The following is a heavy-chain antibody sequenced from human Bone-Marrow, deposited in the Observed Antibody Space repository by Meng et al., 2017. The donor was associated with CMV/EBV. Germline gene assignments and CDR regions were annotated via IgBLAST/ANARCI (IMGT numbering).Heavy chain of an antibody. CDR2: IKSKTDGGTT. Sequence: VVWFVGGLVNAGGSLSRSCVASGFTCSNAWMSWVRQAPGKGLEWVGRIKSKTDGGTTDYAAPVKGRFTISRDDSKNTLYLQMNSLKTEDTAVYYCTTLYSSGSWGQGTLVTVSS. V-gene: IGHV3-15*01. CDR1: GFTCSNAW. CDR3: TTLYSSGS. D-gene: IGHD6-19*01. J-gene: IGHJ5*02.